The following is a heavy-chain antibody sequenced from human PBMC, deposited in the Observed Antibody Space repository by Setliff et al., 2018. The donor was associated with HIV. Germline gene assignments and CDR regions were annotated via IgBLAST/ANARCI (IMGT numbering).Heavy chain of an antibody. CDR2: IIPIYGTA. V-gene: IGHV1-69*13. CDR3: ARDGGYSGHQWFGDAFDI. Sequence: SVKVSCKASGDIFSRYGISWVRQAPGQGLEWMGGIIPIYGTANSAQKFQGRVTITADESTSTAYMELRTLRSEDTAVYFCARDGGYSGHQWFGDAFDIWGQGTMVTVSS. J-gene: IGHJ3*02. D-gene: IGHD5-12*01. CDR1: GDIFSRYG.